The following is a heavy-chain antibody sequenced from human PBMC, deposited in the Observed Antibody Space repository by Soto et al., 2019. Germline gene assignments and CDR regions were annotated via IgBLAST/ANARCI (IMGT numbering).Heavy chain of an antibody. V-gene: IGHV1-69*13. D-gene: IGHD4-4*01. J-gene: IGHJ4*02. Sequence: TSVKVSCEASGGSYSSYAISWVRQAPEQGLEWMGGIIPIFGTANYAQKFQGRVTITADESTSTAYMELSSLRSEDTAVYYCARHEIFIGRTVTNFDYWGQGTLVTVSS. CDR1: GGSYSSYA. CDR3: ARHEIFIGRTVTNFDY. CDR2: IIPIFGTA.